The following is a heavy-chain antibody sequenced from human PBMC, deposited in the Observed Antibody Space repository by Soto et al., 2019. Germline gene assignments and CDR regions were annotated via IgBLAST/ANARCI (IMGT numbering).Heavy chain of an antibody. CDR2: IIPIFGTA. Sequence: VQLVQSGAEVKKPGSSVKLSCKASGGTFNRYTISWVRQAPGQGLEWMGGIIPIFGTANYAQKFQGRVAIIADESTSAAYMELRSLRSEDTAVYYCALEGFRDRNNSKYNYSGMDVWRQGTTVNVSS. CDR1: GGTFNRYT. V-gene: IGHV1-69*01. D-gene: IGHD1-1*01. CDR3: ALEGFRDRNNSKYNYSGMDV. J-gene: IGHJ6*02.